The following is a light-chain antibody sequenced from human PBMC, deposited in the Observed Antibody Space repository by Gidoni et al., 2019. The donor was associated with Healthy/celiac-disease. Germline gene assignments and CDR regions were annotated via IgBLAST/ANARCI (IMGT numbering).Light chain of an antibody. Sequence: IAMTQSPDSLAVSLGERATINCKSSQSVLYSSNNKNYLAWYQQKPGQPPKLLIYWTSTRESGVPDRCSGSGSGTDFTLTISSLQAEDVAVYYCQKYYSTPRTFGQGTKVEIK. CDR3: QKYYSTPRT. CDR2: WTS. J-gene: IGKJ1*01. CDR1: QSVLYSSNNKNY. V-gene: IGKV4-1*01.